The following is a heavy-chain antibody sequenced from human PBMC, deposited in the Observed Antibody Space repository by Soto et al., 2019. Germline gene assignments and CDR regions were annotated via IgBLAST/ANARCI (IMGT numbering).Heavy chain of an antibody. CDR1: GFAFRSHA. V-gene: IGHV3-30*14. D-gene: IGHD6-13*01. CDR3: ARSSVHIAAAGRLDL. J-gene: IGHJ5*02. Sequence: PGGSLRLSCTASGFAFRSHAMQWVRQAPGKGLEWVAVISSDGATKYVADSLKGRFTISRDNFESTMSLQMNNLRPEDTALYYCARSSVHIAAAGRLDLWGPGTQVTVS. CDR2: ISSDGATK.